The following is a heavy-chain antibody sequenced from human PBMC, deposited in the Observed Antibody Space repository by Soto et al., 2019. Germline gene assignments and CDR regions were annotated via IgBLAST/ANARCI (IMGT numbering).Heavy chain of an antibody. CDR2: ISGSSDNI. CDR1: GFTFTTYT. V-gene: IGHV3-21*02. CDR3: ARDFVVVPAAIGDY. J-gene: IGHJ4*02. Sequence: EVQLVESGGALVKPGGSLRLSCAASGFTFTTYTMNWVRQAPGKGLEWVSSISGSSDNIYYADSVRGRFTISRDNAKTSLYLQMDSLRAEDTAVYYCARDFVVVPAAIGDYWGPGTLVTVSS. D-gene: IGHD2-2*01.